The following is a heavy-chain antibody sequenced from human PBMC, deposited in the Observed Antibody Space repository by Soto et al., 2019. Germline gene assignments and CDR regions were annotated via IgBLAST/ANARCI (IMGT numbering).Heavy chain of an antibody. CDR2: ISSSGSTI. Sequence: GGSLRLSCAASGFTFSSYEMNWVRQAPGKGREWVSYISSSGSTIYYADSVKGRFTISRDNAKNSLYLQMNSLRAEDTAVYYCARDSYYYGMDVWGQGTTVTVSS. V-gene: IGHV3-48*03. CDR1: GFTFSSYE. J-gene: IGHJ6*02. CDR3: ARDSYYYGMDV.